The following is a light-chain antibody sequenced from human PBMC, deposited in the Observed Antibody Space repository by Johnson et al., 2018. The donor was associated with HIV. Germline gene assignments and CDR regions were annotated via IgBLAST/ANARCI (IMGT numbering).Light chain of an antibody. CDR1: SSNIGNNY. Sequence: QSVLTQPPSVSAAPGQKVTISCSGSSSNIGNNYVSWYQQLPGTAPKLLIYENNKRPSGIPDRFSGSTSGTSATLGITGLQTGDEADYYCGTWDSSLRAGGYVCGTGTKVTVL. V-gene: IGLV1-51*02. CDR3: GTWDSSLRAGGYV. CDR2: ENN. J-gene: IGLJ1*01.